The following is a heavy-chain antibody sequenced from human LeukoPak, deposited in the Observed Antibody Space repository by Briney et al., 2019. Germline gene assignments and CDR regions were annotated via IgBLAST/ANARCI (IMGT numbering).Heavy chain of an antibody. Sequence: PGGSLRLSCAASGFTFSSYWMHWVRQAPGKGLVWVSRINGDGTTTTYADSMKGRFTISRDNAENTLYLQMNSLRAEDTAVYYCARSGGHNRLDYWGQGTLVTVSS. D-gene: IGHD2-15*01. CDR3: ARSGGHNRLDY. CDR2: INGDGTTT. J-gene: IGHJ4*02. V-gene: IGHV3-74*03. CDR1: GFTFSSYW.